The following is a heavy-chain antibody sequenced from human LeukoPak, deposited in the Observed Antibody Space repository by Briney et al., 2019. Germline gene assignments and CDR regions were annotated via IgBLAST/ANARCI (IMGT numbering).Heavy chain of an antibody. D-gene: IGHD2-8*01. V-gene: IGHV4-39*01. Sequence: SETLSLTCTVSAGSISSNSYYWGWIRQSPGKGLEWIGSMYYSGSTYYNPSLKSRVTISVDTSTNQFSLKLSSVTAADTAVYYCARWAMAPRDFDYWGQGTLVTVSS. J-gene: IGHJ4*02. CDR2: MYYSGST. CDR3: ARWAMAPRDFDY. CDR1: AGSISSNSYY.